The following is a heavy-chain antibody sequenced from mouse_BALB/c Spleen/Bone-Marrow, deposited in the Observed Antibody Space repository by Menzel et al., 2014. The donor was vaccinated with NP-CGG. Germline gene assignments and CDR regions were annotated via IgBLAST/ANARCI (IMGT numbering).Heavy chain of an antibody. CDR2: IYPGSGSI. J-gene: IGHJ4*01. Sequence: VQLQQSGPELVKPGASVKPSCKASGYTFTDYIINWVKQRTGQGLEWIGEIYPGSGSIYYNEKFKGKATLTADKSSNTAYMQFSSLTSEDSAVYFCARSPNWDPYYAMDHWGQGTSVTVSS. CDR3: ARSPNWDPYYAMDH. D-gene: IGHD4-1*01. CDR1: GYTFTDYI. V-gene: IGHV1-77*01.